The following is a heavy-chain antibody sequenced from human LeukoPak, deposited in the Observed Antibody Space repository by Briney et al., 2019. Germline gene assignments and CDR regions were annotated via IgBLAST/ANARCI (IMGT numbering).Heavy chain of an antibody. J-gene: IGHJ4*02. CDR3: SKCISGSYPNKPFDY. CDR1: GFTFSSFA. Sequence: PGGSLRLSCAASGFTFSSFAMSWVRQTPGEGLEWVSGISASGGRTYYADSVKGRFTISRYNSQNTLYLQMNSLRAEDTAVYYCSKCISGSYPNKPFDYLVRGGLVAVSS. CDR2: ISASGGRT. D-gene: IGHD1-26*01. V-gene: IGHV3-23*01.